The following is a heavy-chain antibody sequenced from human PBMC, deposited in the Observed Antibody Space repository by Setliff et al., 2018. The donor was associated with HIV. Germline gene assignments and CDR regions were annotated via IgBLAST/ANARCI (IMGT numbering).Heavy chain of an antibody. Sequence: SVKVFCKAPGGTFSGYAFSWVRQAPGQGFEWMGGSIPVFGTVNYAQKFLGRATITADESTNTSYMELTSLRSEDTAVYFCARDSHCSGPSCYSGGQFFDYWGQGTLVTVSS. CDR2: SIPVFGTV. V-gene: IGHV1-69*13. CDR1: GGTFSGYA. D-gene: IGHD2-15*01. J-gene: IGHJ4*02. CDR3: ARDSHCSGPSCYSGGQFFDY.